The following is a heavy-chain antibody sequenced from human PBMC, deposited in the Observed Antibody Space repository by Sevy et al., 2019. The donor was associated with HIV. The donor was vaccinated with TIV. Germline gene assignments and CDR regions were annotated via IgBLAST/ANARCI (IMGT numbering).Heavy chain of an antibody. CDR1: GLTLSSYA. D-gene: IGHD2-15*01. V-gene: IGHV3-23*01. Sequence: GGSLRLSCADSGLTLSSYAMNWVRQAPGKGQEWVSAISGRGGSTYYADSVEGRFTISRDNSKNTLYLQMNSLRAEDTAVYYCAKAPPGHCSSGSCPRAYYYYGMDVWGQGTTVTVSS. J-gene: IGHJ6*02. CDR2: ISGRGGST. CDR3: AKAPPGHCSSGSCPRAYYYYGMDV.